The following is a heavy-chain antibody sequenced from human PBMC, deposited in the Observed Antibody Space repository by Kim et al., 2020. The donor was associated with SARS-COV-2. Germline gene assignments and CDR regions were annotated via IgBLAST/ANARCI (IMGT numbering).Heavy chain of an antibody. Sequence: ASVKVSCKASGYTFTSYAMNWVRQAPGQGLEWMGWINTNTGNPTYAQGFTGRFVFSLDTSVSTAYLQISSLKAEDTAVYYCARDHKSYYGSGSYYYYYYYGMDVWGQGTTVTVSS. V-gene: IGHV7-4-1*02. CDR3: ARDHKSYYGSGSYYYYYYYGMDV. J-gene: IGHJ6*02. D-gene: IGHD3-10*01. CDR1: GYTFTSYA. CDR2: INTNTGNP.